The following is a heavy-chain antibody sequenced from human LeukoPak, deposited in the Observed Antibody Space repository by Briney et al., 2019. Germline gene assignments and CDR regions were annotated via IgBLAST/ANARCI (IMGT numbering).Heavy chain of an antibody. Sequence: GASVKVSCKASGGTFSSYAISWVRQAPGQGLEWMGRIIPILGTANYAQKFQGRVTITADESTSTAYMELSSLRSEDTAVYYCARQPQSPQLRYAFDIWGQGTMVTVSS. V-gene: IGHV1-69*11. CDR1: GGTFSSYA. D-gene: IGHD2-2*01. CDR2: IIPILGTA. CDR3: ARQPQSPQLRYAFDI. J-gene: IGHJ3*02.